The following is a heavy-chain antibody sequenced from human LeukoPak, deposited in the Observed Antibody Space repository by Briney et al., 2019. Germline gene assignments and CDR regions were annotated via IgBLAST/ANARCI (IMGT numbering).Heavy chain of an antibody. CDR1: GGSISSSSYY. CDR3: ARDHKEADSGVYGDYRYFDY. CDR2: IYYSGST. J-gene: IGHJ4*02. V-gene: IGHV4-39*07. D-gene: IGHD4-17*01. Sequence: PSETLSLTCTVSGGSISSSSYYWGWIRQPPGKGLEWIGNIYYSGSTYYNPSLKSRVTISVDTSKNQFSLKLSSVTAADTAVYYCARDHKEADSGVYGDYRYFDYWGQGTLVTVSS.